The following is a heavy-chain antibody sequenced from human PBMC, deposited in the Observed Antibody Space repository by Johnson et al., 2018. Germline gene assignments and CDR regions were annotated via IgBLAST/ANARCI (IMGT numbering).Heavy chain of an antibody. CDR2: IYYSGST. V-gene: IGHV4-39*07. CDR1: GGSISSYY. CDR3: AGEGYCSGGSCYSP. Sequence: QVQLQESGPGLVKXSETXSLXCTVSGGSISSYYWGWIRQPPGKGLECIGSIYYSGSTYYNPSPKSRVTISEDTSKNQFSLKLSSVTAADTAVYYCAGEGYCSGGSCYSPWGQGTLVTVSS. J-gene: IGHJ5*02. D-gene: IGHD2-15*01.